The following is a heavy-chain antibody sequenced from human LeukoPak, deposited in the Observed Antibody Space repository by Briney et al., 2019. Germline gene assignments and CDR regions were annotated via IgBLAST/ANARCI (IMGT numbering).Heavy chain of an antibody. CDR3: ARDSCTNGVCSIYDY. D-gene: IGHD2-8*01. V-gene: IGHV4-4*07. CDR2: IYTSGST. J-gene: IGHJ4*02. Sequence: PSETLSLTCTVSGGSISSYYWSWIRQPAGKGLEWIGRIYTSGSTNYNPSLKSRVTMSVDTSKNQFSLKLSSVTAADTAVYYRARDSCTNGVCSIYDYWGQGTLVTVSS. CDR1: GGSISSYY.